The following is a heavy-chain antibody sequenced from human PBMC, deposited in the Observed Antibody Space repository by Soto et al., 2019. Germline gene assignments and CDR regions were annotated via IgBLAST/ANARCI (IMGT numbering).Heavy chain of an antibody. J-gene: IGHJ4*01. D-gene: IGHD3-16*01. CDR2: IYHTGST. Sequence: QVLLQESGPGLVKPSGTLSLMCAVSGASVSSSNWWSWVRQTPGKGLEWIGKIYHTGSTNYNPSLKSRVTLSVSMSKNPSSLKLTSVTAADTAVYYCARGGHYDSGWGGFDFWGHGTLVTVSS. CDR3: ARGGHYDSGWGGFDF. CDR1: GASVSSSNW. V-gene: IGHV4-4*02.